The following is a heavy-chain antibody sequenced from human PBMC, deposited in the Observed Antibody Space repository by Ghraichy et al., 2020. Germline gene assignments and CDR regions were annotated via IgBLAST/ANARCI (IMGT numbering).Heavy chain of an antibody. J-gene: IGHJ4*02. CDR2: IYYSGST. CDR1: GGSVSSASYY. CDR3: ARAPTLYYFDY. V-gene: IGHV4-61*01. Sequence: SETLSLTCTVSGGSVSSASYYWSWIRQPPGKGLEWIGYIYYSGSTSYNPSLKSRVTISLDTSKNQFSLKLSSVTAADTAVYFCARAPTLYYFDYWAQGTLVTVSS. D-gene: IGHD2/OR15-2a*01.